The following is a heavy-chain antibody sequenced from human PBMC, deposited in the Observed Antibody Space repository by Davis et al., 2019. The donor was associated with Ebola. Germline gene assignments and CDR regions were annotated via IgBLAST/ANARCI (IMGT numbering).Heavy chain of an antibody. CDR3: ARGSAAGVYFDY. D-gene: IGHD6-13*01. CDR1: GGSISSSSYY. CDR2: IYYSGCT. Sequence: MPSETLSLTCTVSGGSISSSSYYWGWIRQPPGKGLEWIGYIYYSGCTNYNPSLKSRVTISVDTSKNQFSLKLSSVTAADTAVYYCARGSAAGVYFDYWGQGTLVTVSS. J-gene: IGHJ4*02. V-gene: IGHV4-61*05.